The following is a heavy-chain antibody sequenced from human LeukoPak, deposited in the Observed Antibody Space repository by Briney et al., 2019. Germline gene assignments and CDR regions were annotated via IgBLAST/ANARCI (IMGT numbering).Heavy chain of an antibody. V-gene: IGHV1-2*02. CDR1: GYTFTNYG. CDR2: INPNSGGT. D-gene: IGHD3-16*01. J-gene: IGHJ5*02. Sequence: GASVKVSCKASGYTFTNYGISWVRQAPGQGLEWMGWINPNSGGTNYAQKFQGRVTMTRDTSISTAYMELSRLRSDDTAVYYCARELGGMITRAWFDPWGQGTLVTVSS. CDR3: ARELGGMITRAWFDP.